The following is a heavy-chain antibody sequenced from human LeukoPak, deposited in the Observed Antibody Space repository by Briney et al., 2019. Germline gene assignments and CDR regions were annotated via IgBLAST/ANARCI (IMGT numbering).Heavy chain of an antibody. V-gene: IGHV1-2*02. Sequence: GASVKVSCKASGYTFTGYYMHWVRQAPGQGLEWMGWINPNSGGTNYAQKFQGRVTMTRDTSISTAYMELSRLRSDDTAVYYCARAHPYYDILTGYKHFDYWGQGTLVTVSS. CDR3: ARAHPYYDILTGYKHFDY. CDR1: GYTFTGYY. J-gene: IGHJ4*02. D-gene: IGHD3-9*01. CDR2: INPNSGGT.